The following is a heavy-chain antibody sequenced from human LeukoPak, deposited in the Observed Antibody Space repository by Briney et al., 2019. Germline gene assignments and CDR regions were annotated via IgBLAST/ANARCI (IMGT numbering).Heavy chain of an antibody. CDR2: ISSSSSYI. Sequence: GGSLRLSCAASGFTFSSYSMNWVRQAPGKGLEWVSSISSSSSYIYYADSVKGRFTISRDNAKNSLYLQMNSLRAEDTAVYYCARRSYYDSSGYNWFDPWGQGTLVTVSS. J-gene: IGHJ5*02. D-gene: IGHD3-22*01. CDR3: ARRSYYDSSGYNWFDP. CDR1: GFTFSSYS. V-gene: IGHV3-21*01.